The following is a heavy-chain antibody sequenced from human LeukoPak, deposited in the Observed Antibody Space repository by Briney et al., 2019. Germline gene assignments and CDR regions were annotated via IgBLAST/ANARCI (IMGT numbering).Heavy chain of an antibody. CDR3: ARDQYCSGGSCYYHFDY. Sequence: QTGGSLRLSCAASGFTFSNYWMSWVRQAPGKGLEWVANINQDGSEKSYVDSVEGRFTISRDNAKKSLYLHVNSLRAEDTAVYYCARDQYCSGGSCYYHFDYWGQGTLVTVSS. J-gene: IGHJ4*02. V-gene: IGHV3-7*01. CDR2: INQDGSEK. D-gene: IGHD2-15*01. CDR1: GFTFSNYW.